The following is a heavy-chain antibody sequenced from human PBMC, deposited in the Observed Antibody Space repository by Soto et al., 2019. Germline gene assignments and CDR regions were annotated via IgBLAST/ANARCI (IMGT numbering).Heavy chain of an antibody. CDR2: IIPIFTTT. V-gene: IGHV1-69*13. D-gene: IGHD3-22*01. CDR1: GGTFSNSA. Sequence: SVKVSCKASGGTFSNSAIAWVRQAPGQGLEWLGMIIPIFTTTNYAQKFKDRLTISADGSTSTAYMELSGLKSEDTAVYFCARPPGLFEQYSAIVDNGGEGTLVTVPS. CDR3: ARPPGLFEQYSAIVDN. J-gene: IGHJ1*01.